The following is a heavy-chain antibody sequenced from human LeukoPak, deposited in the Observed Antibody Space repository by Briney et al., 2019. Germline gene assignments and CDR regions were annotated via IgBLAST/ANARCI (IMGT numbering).Heavy chain of an antibody. CDR3: EQDRQYCGSRFYFDH. V-gene: IGHV3-23*01. CDR1: GFTLTSYG. D-gene: IGHD6-13*01. Sequence: GGSLRLSCAASGFTLTSYGMSWVRQAPGKGLEWVSVISSSGGTTVYADSRKGRFTISRDNSKNTLYLHMNSLRAEEPAVCYCEQDRQYCGSRFYFDHWRQGTL. J-gene: IGHJ4*02. CDR2: ISSSGGTT.